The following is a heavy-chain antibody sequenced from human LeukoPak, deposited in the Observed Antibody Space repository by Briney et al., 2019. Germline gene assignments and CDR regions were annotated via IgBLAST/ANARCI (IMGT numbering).Heavy chain of an antibody. CDR3: ARQRIGYDILTGYYKAYYFDY. Sequence: SETLSLTCTVSGYSISSGYYWAWIRQPPGKGLEWIGSIYHSGGTYYNPSLKSRVTMSVDTSKNQFSLKLSSVTAADTAVYYCARQRIGYDILTGYYKAYYFDYWGQGTLVTVSS. CDR1: GYSISSGYY. J-gene: IGHJ4*02. D-gene: IGHD3-9*01. CDR2: IYHSGGT. V-gene: IGHV4-38-2*02.